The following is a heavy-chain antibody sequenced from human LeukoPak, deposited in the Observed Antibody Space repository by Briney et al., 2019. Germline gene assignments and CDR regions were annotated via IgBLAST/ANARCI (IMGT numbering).Heavy chain of an antibody. V-gene: IGHV5-51*01. CDR1: GYSFTSYW. CDR3: ARLQHTQWLDFYFDY. D-gene: IGHD6-19*01. J-gene: IGHJ4*02. CDR2: IYPGDSDT. Sequence: GESLKISCKGSGYSFTSYWIGWVRQMPGKGLEWMGIIYPGDSDTRYSPPFQGQVTISADKSISTAYLQWSSLKASDTAMYYCARLQHTQWLDFYFDYWGQGTLVTVSS.